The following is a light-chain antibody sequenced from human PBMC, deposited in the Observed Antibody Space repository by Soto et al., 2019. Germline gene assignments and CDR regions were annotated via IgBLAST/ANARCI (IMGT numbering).Light chain of an antibody. CDR1: SSDVGYYNR. CDR3: SSYTTSSTLV. V-gene: IGLV2-18*02. CDR2: EVS. Sequence: QSALTQPPSVSGSPGQSVTISCTGTSSDVGYYNRVSWYQQPPGTAPKLMVFEVSNRPSGVPDRFSASKSGNTASLTIAGLQAEDEADYYCSSYTTSSTLVFGGGTKLTVL. J-gene: IGLJ2*01.